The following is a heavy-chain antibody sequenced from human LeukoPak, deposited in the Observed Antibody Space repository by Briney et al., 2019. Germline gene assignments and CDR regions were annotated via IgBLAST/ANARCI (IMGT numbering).Heavy chain of an antibody. CDR2: INHSGST. CDR3: ARDSSYYDNSGT. Sequence: SETLSLTCAVYGGSFSGYYWSWIRQPPGKGLEWIGEINHSGSTNYNPSLKSRVTISVDTSKNQFSLKLSSVTAADTAVYYCARDSSYYDNSGTWGQGTMVTVSS. V-gene: IGHV4-34*01. J-gene: IGHJ3*01. CDR1: GGSFSGYY. D-gene: IGHD3-22*01.